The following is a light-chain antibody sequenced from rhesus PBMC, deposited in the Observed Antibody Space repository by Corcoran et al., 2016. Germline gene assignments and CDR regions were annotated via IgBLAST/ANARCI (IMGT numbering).Light chain of an antibody. Sequence: DIQMTQSPSSLSASVGDRVTITCRASQGITNDLAWYQQKPGETPKLLIYEASSWQSGIPSRFSGSGSGTDFTLTISSLQPEDFATYYCQHYYSTPFTFGPGTKLDIK. CDR3: QHYYSTPFT. CDR1: QGITND. J-gene: IGKJ3*01. CDR2: EAS. V-gene: IGKV1-25*01.